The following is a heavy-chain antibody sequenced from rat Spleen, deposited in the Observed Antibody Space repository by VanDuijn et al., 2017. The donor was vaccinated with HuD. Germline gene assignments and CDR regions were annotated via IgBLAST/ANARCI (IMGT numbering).Heavy chain of an antibody. D-gene: IGHD1-4*01. Sequence: EVQLVESGGGLVQPGRSMKLSCAASGFIFSNYYMAWVRQAPSKGLEWVASLSFGGGNTYYRDSVKGRFTISRNNAKSTLYLQMDSLRSEDTATYYCARRQINYPMDAWGQGASVTVSS. V-gene: IGHV5-25*01. CDR3: ARRQINYPMDA. CDR1: GFIFSNYY. CDR2: LSFGGGNT. J-gene: IGHJ4*01.